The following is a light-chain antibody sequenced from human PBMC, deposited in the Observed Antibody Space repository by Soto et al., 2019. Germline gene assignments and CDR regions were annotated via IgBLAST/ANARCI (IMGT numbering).Light chain of an antibody. CDR3: QQRSNWQGAT. CDR1: QSVSSY. CDR2: DAS. J-gene: IGKJ4*01. V-gene: IGKV3-11*01. Sequence: IVVTQSPATLSLSPGERATLSCRAGQSVSSYLAWYQQKPGQAPRLLIYDASNRATGIPARFSGSGSGTDFTLTISSLEPEDFAVYYCQQRSNWQGATFGGGTKVEIK.